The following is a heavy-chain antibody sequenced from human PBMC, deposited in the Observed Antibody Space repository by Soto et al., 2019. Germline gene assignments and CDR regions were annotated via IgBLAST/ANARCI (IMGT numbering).Heavy chain of an antibody. Sequence: PGGSLRLSCAASGFTFSSYGMHWVRQAPGKGLEWVAVIWYDGSNKYYADSVKGRFTISRDNSKNTLYLQMNSLRAEDTAVYYCAREDIVVVPAAKEGSHYYGMDVWGQGTTVTVSS. CDR3: AREDIVVVPAAKEGSHYYGMDV. CDR1: GFTFSSYG. CDR2: IWYDGSNK. J-gene: IGHJ6*02. D-gene: IGHD2-2*01. V-gene: IGHV3-33*01.